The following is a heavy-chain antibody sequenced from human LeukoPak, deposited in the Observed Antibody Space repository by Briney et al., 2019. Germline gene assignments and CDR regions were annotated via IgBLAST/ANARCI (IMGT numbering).Heavy chain of an antibody. D-gene: IGHD1-14*01. CDR3: VRGYNSFDS. V-gene: IGHV3-72*01. J-gene: IGHJ4*02. Sequence: GGSLRLSCAASGFTFSDHYMDWVRQAPGKGLEWVGRSRNKADSYITQYAASVRGRFSISRDVSKNPLYLQMNSLKIDDMAVYYCVRGYNSFDSWGQGTLVTVSS. CDR2: SRNKADSYIT. CDR1: GFTFSDHY.